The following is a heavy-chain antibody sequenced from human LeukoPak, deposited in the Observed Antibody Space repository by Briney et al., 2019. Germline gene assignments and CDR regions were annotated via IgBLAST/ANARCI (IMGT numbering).Heavy chain of an antibody. CDR3: AKVVGRLPAKWIDY. Sequence: GGSLRLSCAASGFTFSSYAMSLVRQAPGKGLEWVSAISGSGGGTYYADSVKGRFTISRDNSKNTLYLQMNSLRAEDTAVYYCAKVVGRLPAKWIDYWGQGTLVTVSS. CDR1: GFTFSSYA. J-gene: IGHJ4*02. D-gene: IGHD2-2*01. V-gene: IGHV3-23*01. CDR2: ISGSGGGT.